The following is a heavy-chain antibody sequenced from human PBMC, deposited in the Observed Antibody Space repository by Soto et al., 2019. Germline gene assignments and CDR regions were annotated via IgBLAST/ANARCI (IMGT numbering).Heavy chain of an antibody. Sequence: SETLSLTCTVSGVSISSGGYYWSWVRQHPGKGLEWIGNIYYGGRTYYNPSLKSRVILSVDTSKNHFSLTLRPVTAADSAMYYCATEGLDGIDYWGQGTLVTVSS. V-gene: IGHV4-31*03. D-gene: IGHD1-1*01. CDR1: GVSISSGGYY. CDR2: IYYGGRT. J-gene: IGHJ4*02. CDR3: ATEGLDGIDY.